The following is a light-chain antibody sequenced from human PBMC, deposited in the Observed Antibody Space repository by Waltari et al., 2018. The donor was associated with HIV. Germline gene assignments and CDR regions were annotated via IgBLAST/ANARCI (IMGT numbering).Light chain of an antibody. CDR1: RRRNYF. J-gene: IGLJ2*01. CDR2: GNT. CDR3: NSRDSSGNRVV. Sequence: SSELTQDPAVSVALGQTVRITFQGDRRRNYFASRYQQNPGQAPILVIYGNTNRPSGIPDRFSGSNSGNAASLTITGAQAGDEADYYCNSRDSSGNRVVFGGGTKLTVL. V-gene: IGLV3-19*01.